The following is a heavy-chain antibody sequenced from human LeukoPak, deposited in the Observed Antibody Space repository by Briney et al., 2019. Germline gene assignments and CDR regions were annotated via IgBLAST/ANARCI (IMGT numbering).Heavy chain of an antibody. CDR1: GGSISNYF. V-gene: IGHV4-59*08. Sequence: SETLSLTCSVSGGSISNYFWTWIRQPPGKGLEWIGYIYSSGSTYYNPSLKSRVTISVDTSKNRYSLKLSTVTAADTAVYYCARRPTGDPKFDYWGQGTLVTVSS. CDR3: ARRPTGDPKFDY. CDR2: IYSSGST. J-gene: IGHJ4*02. D-gene: IGHD7-27*01.